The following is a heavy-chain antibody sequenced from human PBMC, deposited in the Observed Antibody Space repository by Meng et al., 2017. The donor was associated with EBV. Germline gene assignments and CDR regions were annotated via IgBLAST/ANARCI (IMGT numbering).Heavy chain of an antibody. Sequence: EGSGPTLVKPAPALTLTCAFSGFSLSTSGVGVGWIRQPPGKALEWLALIYWDDDKRYSPSLKSRLTITKDTSKNQVVLTMTNMDPVDTATYYCAHRRDEYSSSWYGWFDPWGQGTLVTVSS. V-gene: IGHV2-5*02. D-gene: IGHD6-13*01. CDR2: IYWDDDK. CDR3: AHRRDEYSSSWYGWFDP. J-gene: IGHJ5*02. CDR1: GFSLSTSGVG.